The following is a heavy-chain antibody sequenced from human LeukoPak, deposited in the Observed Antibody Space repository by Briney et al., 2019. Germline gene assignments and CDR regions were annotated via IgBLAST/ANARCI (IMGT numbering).Heavy chain of an antibody. V-gene: IGHV3-43*02. Sequence: GGSLRLSCAASGFTFRDFSMHWVRQAPGKGLEWVSLVSADGGVTHYADSVKGRFTISRDNSKNSLYLQMSSLRVEDTAFYYCAKGNNSLSFNFDYWGQGTLVTVSS. CDR1: GFTFRDFS. D-gene: IGHD2/OR15-2a*01. J-gene: IGHJ4*02. CDR2: VSADGGVT. CDR3: AKGNNSLSFNFDY.